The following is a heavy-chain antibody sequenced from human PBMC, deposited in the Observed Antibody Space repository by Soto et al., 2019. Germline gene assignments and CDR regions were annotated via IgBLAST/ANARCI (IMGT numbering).Heavy chain of an antibody. CDR2: IYYSGST. V-gene: IGHV4-59*01. D-gene: IGHD6-13*01. CDR1: GGSISSYY. J-gene: IGHJ4*02. CDR3: ARDRYSSPAVLDY. Sequence: PSETLSLTCTVSGGSISSYYWSWIRQPPGKGLEWIGYIYYSGSTNYNPSLKSRVTISVDTSKNQFSLKLSSVTAADTAVYYCARDRYSSPAVLDYCGKRTLVTGSS.